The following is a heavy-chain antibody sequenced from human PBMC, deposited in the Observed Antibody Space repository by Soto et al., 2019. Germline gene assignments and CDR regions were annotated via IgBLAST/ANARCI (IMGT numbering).Heavy chain of an antibody. V-gene: IGHV3-30*18. CDR3: AKDGLPSGYDSSSYYMIRAAFDI. CDR2: ISYDGSNK. J-gene: IGHJ3*02. D-gene: IGHD3-22*01. CDR1: GFTFSSYG. Sequence: GGSLRLSCAASGFTFSSYGMHWVRQAPGKGLEWVAVISYDGSNKYYADSVKGRFTISRDNSKNTLYLQMNSLRAEDTAVYYCAKDGLPSGYDSSSYYMIRAAFDIWGQGTMVTVSS.